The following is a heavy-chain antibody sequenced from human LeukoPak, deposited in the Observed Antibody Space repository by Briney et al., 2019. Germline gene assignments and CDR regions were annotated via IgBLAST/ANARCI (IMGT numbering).Heavy chain of an antibody. CDR2: ISDSGSV. D-gene: IGHD2/OR15-2a*01. V-gene: IGHV4-61*08. Sequence: KPPETLSLTCTVSGGSVTSYGYYWNWIRQPPGKELEWIGYISDSGSVSYNPSLKGRVTMSLDMSKNQFSLKLNSVTAADTALYYCATRPPAHSFIPYFDHWGQG. CDR1: GGSVTSYGYY. J-gene: IGHJ4*02. CDR3: ATRPPAHSFIPYFDH.